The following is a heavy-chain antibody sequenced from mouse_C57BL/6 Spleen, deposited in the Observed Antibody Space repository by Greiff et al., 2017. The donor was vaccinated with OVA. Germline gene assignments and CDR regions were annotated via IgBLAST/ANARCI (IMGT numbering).Heavy chain of an antibody. CDR3: ARRPYYYGSSRYFDV. D-gene: IGHD1-1*01. CDR2: IDPSDSYT. Sequence: QVQLKQPGAELVMPGASVKLSCKASGYTFTSYWMHWVKQRPGQGLEWIGEIDPSDSYTNYNQKFKGKSTLTVDKSSSTAYMQLSSLTSEDSAVYYCARRPYYYGSSRYFDVWGTGTTVTVSS. CDR1: GYTFTSYW. V-gene: IGHV1-69*01. J-gene: IGHJ1*03.